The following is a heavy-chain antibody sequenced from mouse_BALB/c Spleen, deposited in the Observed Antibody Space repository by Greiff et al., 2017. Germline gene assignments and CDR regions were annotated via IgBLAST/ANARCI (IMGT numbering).Heavy chain of an antibody. Sequence: VQLQQSGAELARPGASVKLSCKASGYTFTSYWMQWVKQRPGQGLEWIGAIYPGDGDTRYTQKFKGKATLTADKSSSTAYMQLSSLASEDSAVYYCARYYGSSYYFDYWGQGTTLTVSS. CDR3: ARYYGSSYYFDY. CDR1: GYTFTSYW. V-gene: IGHV1-87*01. CDR2: IYPGDGDT. D-gene: IGHD1-1*01. J-gene: IGHJ2*01.